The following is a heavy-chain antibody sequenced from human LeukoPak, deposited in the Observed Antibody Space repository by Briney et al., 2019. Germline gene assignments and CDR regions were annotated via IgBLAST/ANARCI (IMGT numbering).Heavy chain of an antibody. CDR3: AREDLGYCSSTSCYKKYSYYYMDV. CDR2: ISFHGTDS. J-gene: IGHJ6*03. Sequence: GTSLRLSCAASGFTFISYAIHSVRQAPGKGLEWVAVISFHGTDSFYADSVKGRFTISRDNANKSLYLQMNSLRAEDTAVYYCAREDLGYCSSTSCYKKYSYYYMDVWGKGTTVTVSS. CDR1: GFTFISYA. D-gene: IGHD2-2*02. V-gene: IGHV3-30*04.